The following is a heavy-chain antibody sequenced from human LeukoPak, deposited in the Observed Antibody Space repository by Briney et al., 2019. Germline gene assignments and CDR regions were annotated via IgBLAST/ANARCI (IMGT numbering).Heavy chain of an antibody. CDR2: IYYSGST. D-gene: IGHD3-10*01. Sequence: ASETLSLTCTVSGGSISSSIYYWGWIRQPPGKGLEWIGSIYYSGSTYYNPSLKSRVTISVDTSKNQFSLKLSSVTAADTAVYYCARKYYLNWFDPWGQGTLVTVSS. V-gene: IGHV4-39*07. CDR1: GGSISSSIYY. J-gene: IGHJ5*02. CDR3: ARKYYLNWFDP.